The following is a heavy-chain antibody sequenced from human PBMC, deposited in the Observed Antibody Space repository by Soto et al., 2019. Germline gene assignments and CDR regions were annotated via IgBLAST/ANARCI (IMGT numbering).Heavy chain of an antibody. CDR1: GFTFSSYS. D-gene: IGHD2-15*01. J-gene: IGHJ6*02. CDR2: ISSSSSYI. Sequence: GSLRLSCAASGFTFSSYSMNWVRQAPGKGLEWVSSISSSSSYIYYADSVKGRFTISRDNAKNSLYLQMNSLRAEDTAVYYCARDRVVVAATYYYGMDVWGQGTTVTVSS. CDR3: ARDRVVVAATYYYGMDV. V-gene: IGHV3-21*01.